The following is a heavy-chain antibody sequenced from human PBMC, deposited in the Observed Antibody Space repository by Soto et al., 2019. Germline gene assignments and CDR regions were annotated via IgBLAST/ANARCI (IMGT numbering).Heavy chain of an antibody. CDR1: GGSISSYY. CDR2: IYYSGST. Sequence: SETLSLTCTVSGGSISSYYWSWIRQPPGKGLEWIGYIYYSGSTNYNPSLKSRVTISVDTSKNQFSLKLSSVTAADTAVYYCARAPSDYSGSYYFDYWGQGTLVTVSS. J-gene: IGHJ4*02. CDR3: ARAPSDYSGSYYFDY. V-gene: IGHV4-59*01. D-gene: IGHD1-26*01.